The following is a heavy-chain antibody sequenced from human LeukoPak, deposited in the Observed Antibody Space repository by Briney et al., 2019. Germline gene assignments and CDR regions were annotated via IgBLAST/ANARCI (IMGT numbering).Heavy chain of an antibody. CDR1: GFTFSSYG. V-gene: IGHV3-23*01. D-gene: IGHD6-6*01. CDR2: ISGSGGST. J-gene: IGHJ5*02. Sequence: GGTLRLSCAASGFTFSSYGMSWVRQAPGKGLEWVSAISGSGGSTYYADSVKGRFTISRDNSKNTLYLQMNSLRAEDTAVYYCARESMAIGDWFDPWGQGTLVTVSS. CDR3: ARESMAIGDWFDP.